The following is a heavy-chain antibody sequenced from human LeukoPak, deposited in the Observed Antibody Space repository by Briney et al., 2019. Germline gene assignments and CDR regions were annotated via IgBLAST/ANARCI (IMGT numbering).Heavy chain of an antibody. D-gene: IGHD2-21*02. J-gene: IGHJ4*02. V-gene: IGHV3-64D*06. Sequence: GGSLRLSCAASVFTFSTYFMHWVRQVPGKGLDYVSGIGGDGGSTYYADSVKGRFTISRDNSKNTLYLQMSSLRPEDTAIYYCVKGLTAIRSFWGQGTLVIVSS. CDR2: IGGDGGST. CDR1: VFTFSTYF. CDR3: VKGLTAIRSF.